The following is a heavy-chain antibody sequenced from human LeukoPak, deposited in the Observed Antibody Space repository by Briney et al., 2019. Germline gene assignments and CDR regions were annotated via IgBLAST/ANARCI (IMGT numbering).Heavy chain of an antibody. CDR1: GFTFGSYS. J-gene: IGHJ4*02. D-gene: IGHD2-2*01. V-gene: IGHV3-21*01. Sequence: GGSLRLSCAASGFTFGSYSMNWVRQAPGKGLEWVSSISSSSSYIYYADSVKGRFTISRDNAKNSLYLQMNSLRAEDTAVYYCARDAEDIVVVPAHWGQGTLVTVSS. CDR3: ARDAEDIVVVPAH. CDR2: ISSSSSYI.